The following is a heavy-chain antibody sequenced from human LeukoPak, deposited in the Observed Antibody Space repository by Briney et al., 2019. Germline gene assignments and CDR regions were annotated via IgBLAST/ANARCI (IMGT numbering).Heavy chain of an antibody. CDR2: ISGDGKNT. CDR1: GFAFSFYA. V-gene: IGHV3-23*01. J-gene: IGHJ4*02. D-gene: IGHD3-10*01. CDR3: ASSRVYGSHDY. Sequence: PGGSPRLSCAASGFAFSFYAMSWLRQPPGKGLEWVSAISGDGKNTYYAESMKGRFTLSRDNSKDTLYLQMNSLRAEDTAVYYCASSRVYGSHDYWGQGTLVTVSS.